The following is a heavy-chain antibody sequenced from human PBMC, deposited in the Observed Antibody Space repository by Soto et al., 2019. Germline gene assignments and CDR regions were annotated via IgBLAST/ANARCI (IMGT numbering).Heavy chain of an antibody. CDR1: RLTFSNYA. Sequence: PEGSLRLSCATSRLTFSNYAMSWVRQAPGGGLEWVSSMSGSSSTTYYADSVRGRFTISRDRSKNTLYLQMSSLRAEDTALYYCAKNQERELPRVIDFWGQGTLVTVSS. CDR3: AKNQERELPRVIDF. CDR2: MSGSSSTT. D-gene: IGHD1-7*01. J-gene: IGHJ4*02. V-gene: IGHV3-23*01.